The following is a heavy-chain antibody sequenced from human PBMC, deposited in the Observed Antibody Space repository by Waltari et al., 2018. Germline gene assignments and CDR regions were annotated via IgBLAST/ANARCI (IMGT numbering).Heavy chain of an antibody. J-gene: IGHJ4*02. CDR2: VSYRGIT. CDR1: SGSISIPDYF. Sequence: QVQLQESGPGLVKPSQTLTLTCTVSSGSISIPDYFWRWIRQAPGKGLEWIGSVSYRGITYYNPSLERRVTRSVDTSKNQFSLNLNSMTAADAAVYYGARTTFVRYFDYWGQGTLVTVSS. V-gene: IGHV4-30-4*01. D-gene: IGHD1-1*01. CDR3: ARTTFVRYFDY.